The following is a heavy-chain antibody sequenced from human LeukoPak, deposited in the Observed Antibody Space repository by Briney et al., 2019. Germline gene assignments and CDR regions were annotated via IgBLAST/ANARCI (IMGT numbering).Heavy chain of an antibody. CDR1: GFTFSTYW. CDR2: IKQDGSEK. Sequence: GGSLRLSCAASGFTFSTYWMSWVRQAPGKGLEWVANIKQDGSEKYYVDSVKGRFTISRDSAKKSLYLQMNSLRAEDTAVYYCARDNGGFDYWGQGTLVTVSS. CDR3: ARDNGGFDY. J-gene: IGHJ4*02. D-gene: IGHD2-8*01. V-gene: IGHV3-7*01.